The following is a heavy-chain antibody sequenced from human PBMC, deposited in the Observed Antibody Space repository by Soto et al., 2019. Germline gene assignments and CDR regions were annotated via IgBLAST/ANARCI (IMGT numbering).Heavy chain of an antibody. CDR2: ISGVDNST. J-gene: IGHJ4*02. Sequence: EVQLLESGGGLAQPGGSLRLSCAASGFIFSSYAMSWVRQAPGKGLEWVSAISGVDNSTYYADSVKGRFTISRDNSKNTVYLQMNSLRAEDTAVYYCAKVGVEMATDANIFDNWGQGTLVTVSS. CDR3: AKVGVEMATDANIFDN. D-gene: IGHD3-3*01. V-gene: IGHV3-23*01. CDR1: GFIFSSYA.